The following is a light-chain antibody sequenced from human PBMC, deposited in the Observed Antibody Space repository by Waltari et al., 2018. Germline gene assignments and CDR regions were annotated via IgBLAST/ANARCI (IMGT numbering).Light chain of an antibody. CDR2: TAS. Sequence: IQLTQSPSPLSASVGARVTITCPASQNPSSSLAWYQQKPGKAPELLIHTASILQSGVPSRFSGDGSGTDFTLTISSLQPEDFATYFCQQLDRYPFTFGGGTKVEIK. CDR3: QQLDRYPFT. V-gene: IGKV1-9*01. CDR1: QNPSSS. J-gene: IGKJ4*01.